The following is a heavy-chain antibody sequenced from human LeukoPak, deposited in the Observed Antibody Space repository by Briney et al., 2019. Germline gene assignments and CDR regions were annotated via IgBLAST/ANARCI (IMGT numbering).Heavy chain of an antibody. CDR3: TRESGAFSPFGF. CDR2: VHLSGAT. D-gene: IGHD2-15*01. Sequence: PSGTLSPTCAVSGGSITTTNWWSWVRQPPGKGLEWIGEVHLSGATNYNLSLESRVSMSIDKSKNHLSLEVTSVTAADTAIYYCTRESGAFSPFGFWGQGTLVTVSS. J-gene: IGHJ4*02. CDR1: GGSITTTNW. V-gene: IGHV4-4*02.